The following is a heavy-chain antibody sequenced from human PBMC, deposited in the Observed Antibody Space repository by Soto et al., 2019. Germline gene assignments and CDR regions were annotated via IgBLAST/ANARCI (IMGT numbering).Heavy chain of an antibody. Sequence: EVQLVESGGGLIQPGGSLRLSCAASGFSVSSNYMTWVRQAPGKGLEWVSGIYSGGSTHYADSVKGRFTISRDNSKNTLHLQMNSLRAEDTAVYYCARGFNWLDYWGQGTLVTVSS. V-gene: IGHV3-53*01. CDR2: IYSGGST. CDR3: ARGFNWLDY. D-gene: IGHD1-20*01. CDR1: GFSVSSNY. J-gene: IGHJ4*02.